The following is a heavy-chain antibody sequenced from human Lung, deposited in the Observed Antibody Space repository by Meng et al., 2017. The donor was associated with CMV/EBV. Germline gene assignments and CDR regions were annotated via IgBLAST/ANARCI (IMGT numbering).Heavy chain of an antibody. CDR1: GFTFDDYG. CDR2: INWNGDTT. CDR3: ARSEYYVVYYSNFFDP. Sequence: GEXXKISXAASGFTFDDYGMNWVRQAPGKGLEWVSGINWNGDTTDYADSVRGRFTISRDNAKNSLYLQMNSLRAEDTALYYCARSEYYVVYYSNFFDPWGQGXLVTVSS. V-gene: IGHV3-20*04. J-gene: IGHJ5*02. D-gene: IGHD3-10*02.